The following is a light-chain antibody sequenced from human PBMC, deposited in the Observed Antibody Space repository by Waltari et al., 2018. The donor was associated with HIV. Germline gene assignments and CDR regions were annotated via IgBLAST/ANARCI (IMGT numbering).Light chain of an antibody. CDR3: TSFRSDYTVI. CDR2: DVF. Sequence: QSALAQPASVSASPGQSINISCTGSISDFGLYNFISWYQQHPGGVPKLIIYDVFSRPAGVSSRFSGSKSGNTASLTISWLQPEDEADYYCTSFRSDYTVIFGGGTKVTVL. CDR1: ISDFGLYNF. V-gene: IGLV2-14*03. J-gene: IGLJ2*01.